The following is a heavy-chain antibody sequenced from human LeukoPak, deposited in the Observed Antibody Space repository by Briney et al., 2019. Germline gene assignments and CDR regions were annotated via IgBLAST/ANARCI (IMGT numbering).Heavy chain of an antibody. CDR3: AKSYASGSFYDY. J-gene: IGHJ4*02. D-gene: IGHD3-10*01. CDR2: VSASGGRT. Sequence: PGGSLRLSCAAAGFTSTNYGMSWVRQTPGKGLEWVSRVSASGGRTYYADSVKGRFTISRDNSKNTVSLQMNNLRADDTAVYYCAKSYASGSFYDYWGQGTLVTVSS. CDR1: GFTSTNYG. V-gene: IGHV3-23*01.